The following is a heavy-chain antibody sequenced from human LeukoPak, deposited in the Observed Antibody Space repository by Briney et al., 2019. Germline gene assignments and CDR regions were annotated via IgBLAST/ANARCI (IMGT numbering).Heavy chain of an antibody. CDR1: GFTFSSYN. J-gene: IGHJ4*02. Sequence: PGGSLRLSCAASGFTFSSYNMDWVRQAPGKGLGWVSFIDSSSRYIYQADSVKGRFTISRDNAKSSVFLQMNSLRAEDTAVYYCARVGGHCTSTSCPPPDYWGQGTLVTVSS. CDR3: ARVGGHCTSTSCPPPDY. CDR2: IDSSSRYI. V-gene: IGHV3-21*01. D-gene: IGHD2-2*01.